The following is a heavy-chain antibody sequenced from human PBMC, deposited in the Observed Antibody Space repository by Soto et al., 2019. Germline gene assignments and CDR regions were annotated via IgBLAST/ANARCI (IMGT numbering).Heavy chain of an antibody. CDR2: IYYSGTT. J-gene: IGHJ3*02. V-gene: IGHV4-59*08. D-gene: IGHD2-2*01. CDR1: GGSISSYY. CDR3: ARPEDIVVVPPANAFDI. Sequence: PSGTLSLTCTVSGGSISSYYWSWIRQPPGKGLEWIGYIYYSGTTNYNPSLKSRVTISVDTSKNQFSLKLSSVTAADTAVYYCARPEDIVVVPPANAFDIWGQGTMVTVSS.